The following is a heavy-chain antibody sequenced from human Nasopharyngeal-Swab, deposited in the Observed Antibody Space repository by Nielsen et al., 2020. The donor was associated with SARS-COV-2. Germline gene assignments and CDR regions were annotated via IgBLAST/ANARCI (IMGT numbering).Heavy chain of an antibody. CDR3: AKDRDSGDESEEYYHYYGMDV. CDR2: ISYDGSSS. J-gene: IGHJ6*02. CDR1: GFTFTSYA. Sequence: GGSLRLSCAASGFTFTSYAMHWVRQAPGKGLEWVAVISYDGSSSYYADSVKGRFTISRDNSKNTLNLQMNNLRAEDTAIYYCAKDRDSGDESEEYYHYYGMDVWGQGAPVTVSS. D-gene: IGHD6-25*01. V-gene: IGHV3-30*04.